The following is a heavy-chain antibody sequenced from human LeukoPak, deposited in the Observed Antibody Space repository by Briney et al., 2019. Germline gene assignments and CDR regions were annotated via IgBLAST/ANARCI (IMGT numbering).Heavy chain of an antibody. V-gene: IGHV3-21*01. CDR3: ARTLPYGSGIQEH. D-gene: IGHD3-10*01. CDR1: GITFFSSYS. Sequence: GGSLRLSCAASGITFFSSYSMNWVRQAPGKGLEWVSSISSTTSSIYYAASVKGRFTISRDNAKNSLYLQMNSLRAEDTAVYYCARTLPYGSGIQEHWGQGTLVTVSS. CDR2: ISSTTSSI. J-gene: IGHJ1*01.